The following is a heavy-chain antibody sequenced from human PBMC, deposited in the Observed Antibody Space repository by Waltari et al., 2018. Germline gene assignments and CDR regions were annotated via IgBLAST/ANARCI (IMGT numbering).Heavy chain of an antibody. J-gene: IGHJ4*02. Sequence: EVQLVESGGGSVQPGGSLRLSCVVSGFTFSNFWMDWVRQVPGKGLVWVAVINSDGGATSQADSVRGRFSVSRDKAKNTLYLDMKSLGVDDSAIYYCTRRHRSSASGSYNHDFWGQGSPVIVSP. V-gene: IGHV3-74*01. D-gene: IGHD3-10*01. CDR2: INSDGGAT. CDR1: GFTFSNFW. CDR3: TRRHRSSASGSYNHDF.